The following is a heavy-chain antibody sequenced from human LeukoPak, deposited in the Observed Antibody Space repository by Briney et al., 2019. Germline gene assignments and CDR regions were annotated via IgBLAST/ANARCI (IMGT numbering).Heavy chain of an antibody. CDR2: IYTGGGT. Sequence: GGSLRLSCAASESIVSGNYVTWVRQAPGKGLEWLSVIYTGGGTYYADSVKGRFTISRDTSKTTVYLQMNSLRGDDTAIYYCAHHDFWSGHALDIWGQGTMVTVSS. D-gene: IGHD3-3*01. CDR3: AHHDFWSGHALDI. J-gene: IGHJ3*02. CDR1: ESIVSGNY. V-gene: IGHV3-66*01.